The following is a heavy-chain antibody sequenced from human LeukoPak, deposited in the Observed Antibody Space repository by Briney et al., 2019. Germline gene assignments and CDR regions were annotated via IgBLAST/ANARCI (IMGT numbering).Heavy chain of an antibody. J-gene: IGHJ3*02. V-gene: IGHV1-69*05. CDR2: IIPIFGTA. CDR3: AREPLRGNYGSGSSDAFDI. Sequence: ASVKVSCKASGGTFSSYAISWVRQAPGQELEWMGGIIPIFGTANYAQKFQGRVTITTDESTSTAYMELSSLRSEDTAVYYCAREPLRGNYGSGSSDAFDIWGQGTMVTVSS. D-gene: IGHD3-10*01. CDR1: GGTFSSYA.